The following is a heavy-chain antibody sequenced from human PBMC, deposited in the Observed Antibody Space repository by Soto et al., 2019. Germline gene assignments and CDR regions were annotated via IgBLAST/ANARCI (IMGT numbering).Heavy chain of an antibody. CDR2: INAGNGNT. J-gene: IGHJ4*02. CDR3: ARDLGGWTDY. V-gene: IGHV1-3*01. CDR1: GYTFTSYA. D-gene: IGHD6-19*01. Sequence: QVQLVQSGAEVKKPGASVKVSCKASGYTFTSYAMQWVRQAPGQRLEWMGWINAGNGNTKYSQKFQGRVTMTSDTSARTAYRELSSMRSEDTAVYYCARDLGGWTDYWGQGTLVTVSS.